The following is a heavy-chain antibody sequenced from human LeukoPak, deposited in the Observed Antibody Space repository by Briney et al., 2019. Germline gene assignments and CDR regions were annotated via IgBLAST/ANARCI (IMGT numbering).Heavy chain of an antibody. Sequence: ASVKVSCKASGYTFTSYYMHWVRQAPGQGLEWMGIINPSGGSTSYAQKFQGGVTMTRDMSTSTVYMELSSLRSEDTAVYYCARDIGYYGSGSYSDWFDPWGQGTLVTVSS. J-gene: IGHJ5*02. CDR2: INPSGGST. D-gene: IGHD3-10*01. V-gene: IGHV1-46*01. CDR1: GYTFTSYY. CDR3: ARDIGYYGSGSYSDWFDP.